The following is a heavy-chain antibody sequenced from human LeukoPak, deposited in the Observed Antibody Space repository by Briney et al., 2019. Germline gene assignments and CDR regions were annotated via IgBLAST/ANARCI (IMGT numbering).Heavy chain of an antibody. J-gene: IGHJ4*02. Sequence: PGGSLRLSCAASGFTITNYALSWVRQTPGKGLEWVSGINWNGGSTGYADSVKGRFTISRDNAKNSLYLQMNSLRAEDTALYHCARDGVAAAGEPDGGPIDYWGQGTLVTVSS. D-gene: IGHD6-13*01. CDR1: GFTITNYA. V-gene: IGHV3-20*01. CDR3: ARDGVAAAGEPDGGPIDY. CDR2: INWNGGST.